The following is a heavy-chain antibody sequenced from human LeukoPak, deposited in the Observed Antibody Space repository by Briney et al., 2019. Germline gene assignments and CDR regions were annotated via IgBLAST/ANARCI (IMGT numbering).Heavy chain of an antibody. CDR2: VYHRGST. CDR3: ARDRRDYSPGLDS. Sequence: SETLSLTCAVSGGSISGTNWWTWVRQPPGKGLEWIGEVYHRGSTNYNPSLKSRVTISVDKSKNQFSLKLSSVTAADTALYYCARDRRDYSPGLDSWGQGTLVTVSS. CDR1: GGSISGTNW. V-gene: IGHV4-4*02. D-gene: IGHD4-11*01. J-gene: IGHJ4*02.